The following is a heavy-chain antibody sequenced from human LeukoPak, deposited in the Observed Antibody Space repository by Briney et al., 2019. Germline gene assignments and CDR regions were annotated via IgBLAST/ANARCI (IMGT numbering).Heavy chain of an antibody. J-gene: IGHJ6*02. V-gene: IGHV4-61*01. CDR2: IYYSGST. CDR3: PINQHYEFLTVFWDYYYGRAV. Sequence: ASETLSLTCTVSGGSVSSGSYYWRWIRQPPGKGPEWIGYIYYSGSTNYNPSLKSRVTISVDTSKNQFSLKLSSVTAADTAVYYGPINQHYEFLTVFWDYYYGRAVWGQGPTLT. CDR1: GGSVSSGSYY. D-gene: IGHD3-9*01.